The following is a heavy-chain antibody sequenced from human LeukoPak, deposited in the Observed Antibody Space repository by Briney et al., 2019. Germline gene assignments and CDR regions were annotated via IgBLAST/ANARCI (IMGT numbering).Heavy chain of an antibody. J-gene: IGHJ5*02. CDR3: ARGRLGSGSYYNRTNWFDP. CDR2: TSSSSSYI. D-gene: IGHD3-10*01. Sequence: GGSLRLSCAASGFTFSSYSMNWVRQAPGKGLEWVSSTSSSSSYIYYADSVKGRFTISRDNAKNSLYLQMNSLRAEDTAVYYCARGRLGSGSYYNRTNWFDPWGQGTLVTVSS. CDR1: GFTFSSYS. V-gene: IGHV3-21*01.